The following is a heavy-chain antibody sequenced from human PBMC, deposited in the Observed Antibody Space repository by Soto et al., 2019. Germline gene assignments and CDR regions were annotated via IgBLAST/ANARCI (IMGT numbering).Heavy chain of an antibody. Sequence: ASVKVSCQASGYNFTSYYMHWVRQAPGQGLEWMGIVNPSGGSTSYAQKFQGRVTMTRDTSTSTVYMELSSLRSEDTAVYYCALRRVVVVAATPDDAFDIWGQGTMVTVS. CDR2: VNPSGGST. D-gene: IGHD2-15*01. CDR1: GYNFTSYY. CDR3: ALRRVVVVAATPDDAFDI. J-gene: IGHJ3*02. V-gene: IGHV1-46*01.